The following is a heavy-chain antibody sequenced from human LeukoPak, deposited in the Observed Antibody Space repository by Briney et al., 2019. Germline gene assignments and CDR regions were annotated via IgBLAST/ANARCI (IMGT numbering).Heavy chain of an antibody. CDR3: AREGSDFWTEGTLPL. Sequence: SETLSLTCAVSGYSISSGHHWGWIRQPPGKGLEWIGHIFHNGNTYYNPSLQSRVTMSVDTSKNQFSLRMTSVTTADTAVYYCAREGSDFWTEGTLPLWGQGTLVIVS. CDR2: IFHNGNT. V-gene: IGHV4-38-2*02. J-gene: IGHJ4*02. CDR1: GYSISSGHH. D-gene: IGHD3-3*01.